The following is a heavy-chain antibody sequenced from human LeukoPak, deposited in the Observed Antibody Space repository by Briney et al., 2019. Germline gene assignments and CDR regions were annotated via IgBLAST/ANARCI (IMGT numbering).Heavy chain of an antibody. CDR3: ARDYSKRGNWEIQGDP. CDR2: ISSSGSTI. V-gene: IGHV3-48*03. CDR1: GFTFSSYE. D-gene: IGHD7-27*01. Sequence: GGSLRLSCAASGFTFSSYEMNWVRQAPGKGLEWVSYISSSGSTIYYADSVKGRFTISRDNAKNSLYLQMNSLRAEDTAVYYCARDYSKRGNWEIQGDPWGQGTLVTASS. J-gene: IGHJ5*02.